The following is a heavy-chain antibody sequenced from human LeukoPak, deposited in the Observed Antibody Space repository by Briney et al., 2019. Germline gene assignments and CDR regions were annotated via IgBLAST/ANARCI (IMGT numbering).Heavy chain of an antibody. J-gene: IGHJ6*02. CDR2: INPSGGST. V-gene: IGHV1-46*01. CDR3: ARAINPTTYYYASSGPRADGMDV. Sequence: GASVKVSCKASGYTFTTYYMHWVRPAPGQGLEWMGIINPSGGSTSYAQKFQGRVIMARDTSTSTVYMELSSLRSEDTGVYYCARAINPTTYYYASSGPRADGMDVWGQGTTVTVSS. D-gene: IGHD3-22*01. CDR1: GYTFTTYY.